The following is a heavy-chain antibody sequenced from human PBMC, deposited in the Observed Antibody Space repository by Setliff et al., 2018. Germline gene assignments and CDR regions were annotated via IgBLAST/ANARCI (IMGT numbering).Heavy chain of an antibody. CDR1: GYTFTSYG. Sequence: ASVKVSCKASGYTFTSYGISWVRQAPGQGLEWMGWISAYNGNTNYAQKLQGRVTMTTDTSTSTAYMELRSLRSDDTAVYYCAREAGSYYSTDAFDIWGQGTMVTVSS. V-gene: IGHV1-18*01. CDR3: AREAGSYYSTDAFDI. CDR2: ISAYNGNT. D-gene: IGHD1-26*01. J-gene: IGHJ3*02.